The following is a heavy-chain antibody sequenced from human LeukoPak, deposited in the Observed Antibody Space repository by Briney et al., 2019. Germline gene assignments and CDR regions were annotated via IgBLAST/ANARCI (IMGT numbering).Heavy chain of an antibody. J-gene: IGHJ4*02. CDR1: GFTFSAYG. D-gene: IGHD4-17*01. CDR2: ISGRDSTT. CDR3: AKLSTVTTQDFDY. V-gene: IGHV3-23*01. Sequence: GGSLRLSCAASGFTFSAYGMSWVRQAPGKGLEWVSGISGRDSTTYYADSVKGRFTISRDNSKHTLYLQMNSLRAEDTAVYYCAKLSTVTTQDFDYWGQGTLVTVSS.